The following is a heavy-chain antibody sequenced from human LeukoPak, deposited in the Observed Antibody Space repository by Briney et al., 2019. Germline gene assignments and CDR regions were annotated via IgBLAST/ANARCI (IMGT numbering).Heavy chain of an antibody. Sequence: GRSLRLSCAASGFTFSSYGMHWVRQAPGKGLEWVAVISYDGSNKYYADSVKGRFTISRDNPKNTLHLQMNALRAEDTAVYYCAKDSYGTGYGTDVWGQGTTVTVSS. CDR1: GFTFSSYG. CDR2: ISYDGSNK. D-gene: IGHD3-10*01. CDR3: AKDSYGTGYGTDV. V-gene: IGHV3-30*18. J-gene: IGHJ6*02.